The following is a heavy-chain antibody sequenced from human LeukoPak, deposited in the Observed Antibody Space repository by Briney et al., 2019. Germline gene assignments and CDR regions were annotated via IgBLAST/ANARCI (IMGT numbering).Heavy chain of an antibody. D-gene: IGHD3-22*01. CDR2: INWNGGST. V-gene: IGHV3-20*04. CDR1: GFTFDDYG. Sequence: GGSLRLSCAASGFTFDDYGMSWVRQAPGKGLEWVSGINWNGGSTGYADPVKGRFTISRDNAKNSLYLQMNSLRAEDTALYYCARERAYYYDSSGYYYFDYWGQGTLVTVSS. J-gene: IGHJ4*02. CDR3: ARERAYYYDSSGYYYFDY.